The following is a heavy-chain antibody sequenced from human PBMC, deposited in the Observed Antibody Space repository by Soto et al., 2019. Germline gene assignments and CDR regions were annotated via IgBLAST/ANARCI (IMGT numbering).Heavy chain of an antibody. CDR2: IVVGSGNT. CDR3: AAPTQYDSWAFDI. Sequence: ASVKVSCKASGYTFTSYGISWVRQAPGQRLEWIGWIVVGSGNTNYAQKFQERVTITRDMSTSTAYMELSSLRSEDTAVYYCAAPTQYDSWAFDIWGQGTMVTVSS. V-gene: IGHV1-58*02. CDR1: GYTFTSYG. J-gene: IGHJ3*02. D-gene: IGHD3-16*01.